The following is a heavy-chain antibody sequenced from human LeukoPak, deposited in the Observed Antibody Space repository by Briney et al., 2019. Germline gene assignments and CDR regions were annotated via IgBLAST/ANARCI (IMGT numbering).Heavy chain of an antibody. V-gene: IGHV3-23*01. CDR3: TRGQRSCNSASCHLWYFDL. J-gene: IGHJ2*01. CDR1: GFTSSSYA. CDR2: ISASSNYR. Sequence: GGSLRLSCAASGFTSSSYALSWVRQAPGKGLEWVSQISASSNYRYYADSVKGRFTISRDNSKSTLFLQMDSLRDEDTAVYYCTRGQRSCNSASCHLWYFDLWGRGTLVSVSS. D-gene: IGHD2-2*01.